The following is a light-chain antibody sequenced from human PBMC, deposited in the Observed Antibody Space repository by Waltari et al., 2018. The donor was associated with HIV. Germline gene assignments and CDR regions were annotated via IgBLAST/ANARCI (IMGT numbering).Light chain of an antibody. CDR2: EVI. Sequence: QSALTQPRSVSGSPGQSVTISSTGTSSDVGGYDSVSWYLQHPGKVPKLIIYEVIKRPSGVPDRFSGSKSGNTASLTISGRQTEDEADYFCCSYAGTYTYVLFGGGTKLTVL. J-gene: IGLJ3*02. CDR3: CSYAGTYTYVL. V-gene: IGLV2-11*01. CDR1: SSDVGGYDS.